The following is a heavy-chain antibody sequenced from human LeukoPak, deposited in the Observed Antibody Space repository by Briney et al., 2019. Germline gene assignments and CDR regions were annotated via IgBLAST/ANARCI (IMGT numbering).Heavy chain of an antibody. J-gene: IGHJ4*02. Sequence: ASVKVSCKASGYTFTSYGISWVRQAPGQGLEWMGWISAYNGNTNYAQKLQGRVTMTTDTSTSTAYMELRSLRSDDTAVYYCARDSPHYDSSGYYFRYWVQGTLVTVSS. CDR3: ARDSPHYDSSGYYFRY. D-gene: IGHD3-22*01. V-gene: IGHV1-18*01. CDR1: GYTFTSYG. CDR2: ISAYNGNT.